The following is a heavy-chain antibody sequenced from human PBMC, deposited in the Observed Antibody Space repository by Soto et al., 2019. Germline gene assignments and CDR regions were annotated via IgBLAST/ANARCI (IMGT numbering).Heavy chain of an antibody. D-gene: IGHD3-10*02. CDR1: GFTFKSYT. CDR2: ISYDGSNK. Sequence: GRSLRLSCATSGFTFKSYTLHWVRQTPGRGLQWVAVISYDGSNKYYADSVRGRFTISRDNSNSTLYLQMNSLRADDSAVYYCVGASMWTGKGLEYWGQGALVTVSS. V-gene: IGHV3-30-3*01. J-gene: IGHJ4*02. CDR3: VGASMWTGKGLEY.